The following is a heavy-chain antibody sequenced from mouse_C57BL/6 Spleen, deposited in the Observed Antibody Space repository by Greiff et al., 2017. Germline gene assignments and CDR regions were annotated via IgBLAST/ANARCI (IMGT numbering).Heavy chain of an antibody. CDR1: GFNFNDYY. D-gene: IGHD2-3*01. Sequence: EVQLQQSGAELVKPGASVKLSCTASGFNFNDYYMHWVKQRTEQGLEWIGSIDPEAGGTNYAPTFQGQATITADKSSNTAYLQLRSLTSEATAVYYCASYDPAYWGQGTPLTVSA. J-gene: IGHJ2*01. V-gene: IGHV14-2*01. CDR3: ASYDPAY. CDR2: IDPEAGGT.